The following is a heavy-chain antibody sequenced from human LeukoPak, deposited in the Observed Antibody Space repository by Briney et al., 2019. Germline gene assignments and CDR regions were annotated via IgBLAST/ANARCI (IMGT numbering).Heavy chain of an antibody. J-gene: IGHJ4*02. CDR3: ARGSRALILAPAGSDY. CDR1: GYTFTSYA. CDR2: INAGNGNT. Sequence: ASVKVSCKASGYTFTSYAMHWVRQAPGQRLEWMGWINAGNGNTKYSQKFQGRVTITRDTSASTAYMELSSLRSEDTAVYYCARGSRALILAPAGSDYWGQGTLVTVSS. V-gene: IGHV1-3*01. D-gene: IGHD2-15*01.